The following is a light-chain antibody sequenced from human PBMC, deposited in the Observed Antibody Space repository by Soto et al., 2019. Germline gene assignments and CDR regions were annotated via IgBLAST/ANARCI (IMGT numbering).Light chain of an antibody. CDR2: EVS. V-gene: IGLV2-14*01. CDR1: SSDVGGYEF. Sequence: QSALTQPAYVSGSPGQSITISCTGTSSDVGGYEFVSWYQQHPGKAPKLMIYEVSNRPSGVSNRFSGSKSGNTASLTISGLQAEDEADYYCSSFRSGSTLFGTGTKLTVL. CDR3: SSFRSGSTL. J-gene: IGLJ1*01.